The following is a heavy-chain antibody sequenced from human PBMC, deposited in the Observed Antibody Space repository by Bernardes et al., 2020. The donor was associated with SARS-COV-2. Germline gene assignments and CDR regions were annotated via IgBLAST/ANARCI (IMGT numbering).Heavy chain of an antibody. V-gene: IGHV3-15*01. CDR3: TTGTAGSYNWNYDR. CDR2: IKSKTDGGTT. D-gene: IGHD1-7*01. CDR1: GFTFSNAC. J-gene: IGHJ4*02. Sequence: GGSLRLSCAASGFTFSNACMSWVRQAPGKGLEWVGRIKSKTDGGTTDYAAPVKGRFTISRDDSKNTLYLQMNSLKTEDTAVYYCTTGTAGSYNWNYDRWGQGTLVTVSS.